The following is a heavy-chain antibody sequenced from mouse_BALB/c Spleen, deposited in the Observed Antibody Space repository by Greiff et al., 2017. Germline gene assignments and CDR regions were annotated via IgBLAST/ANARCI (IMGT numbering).Heavy chain of an antibody. CDR2: ISSGGSYT. J-gene: IGHJ2*01. V-gene: IGHV5-9-3*01. Sequence: EVQGVESGGGLVKPGGSLKLSCAASGFTFSSYAMSWVRQTPEKRLEWVATISSGGSYTYYPDSVKGRFTISRDNAKNTLYLQMSSLRSEDTAMYDCASRDYWGQGTTLTVSS. CDR3: ASRDY. CDR1: GFTFSSYA.